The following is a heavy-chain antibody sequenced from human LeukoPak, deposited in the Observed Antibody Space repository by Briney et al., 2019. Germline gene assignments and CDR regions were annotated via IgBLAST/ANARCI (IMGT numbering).Heavy chain of an antibody. CDR3: ARLRHYSDSSGYYRYFDY. Sequence: GESLKISCQGSGDSFNRFWIGWVRQMPGKGLEWMGIIYPGDSDTRYSPSFEGQGTIAADTSISTAYLQGSSLKASDTAMYYCARLRHYSDSSGYYRYFDYWGQGTLVTVSS. J-gene: IGHJ4*02. CDR1: GDSFNRFW. V-gene: IGHV5-51*01. D-gene: IGHD3-22*01. CDR2: IYPGDSDT.